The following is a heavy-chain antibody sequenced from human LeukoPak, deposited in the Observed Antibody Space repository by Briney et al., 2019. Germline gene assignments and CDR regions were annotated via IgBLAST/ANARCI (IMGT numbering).Heavy chain of an antibody. CDR3: ARGVSIRRYAWAF. CDR2: VNPKSGST. J-gene: IGHJ4*02. CDR1: GYNFTDYD. D-gene: IGHD3-16*01. V-gene: IGHV1-8*01. Sequence: ASVKVSCKASGYNFTDYDIIWVRQAAGPGLEWVGWVNPKSGSTAYAPKFQGRVTMTSSTSISTVYMELSSLRPEDSAVYYCARGVSIRRYAWAFWGQGSLVTVSS.